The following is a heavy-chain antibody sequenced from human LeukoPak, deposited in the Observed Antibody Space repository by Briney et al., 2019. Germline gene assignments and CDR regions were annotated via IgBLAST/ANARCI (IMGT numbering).Heavy chain of an antibody. D-gene: IGHD3-10*01. CDR1: GLTFSTYS. Sequence: GGSLRLSCTASGLTFSTYSMHWVRQAPGKGLEWVAYIHYDGGNKDYADSVKGRFTISRDNSKNTLYLQMNSLRAEDTAVYYCASSFGHGSGSYYKSFGWFDPWGQGTLVTVSS. V-gene: IGHV3-30*02. J-gene: IGHJ5*02. CDR3: ASSFGHGSGSYYKSFGWFDP. CDR2: IHYDGGNK.